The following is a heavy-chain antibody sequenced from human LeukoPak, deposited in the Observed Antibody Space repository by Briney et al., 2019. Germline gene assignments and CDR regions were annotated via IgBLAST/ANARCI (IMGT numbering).Heavy chain of an antibody. CDR3: AKTAWSGYYTEVY. J-gene: IGHJ4*02. D-gene: IGHD3-3*01. CDR1: GFTFISYA. V-gene: IGHV3-23*01. Sequence: GGSLRLSCAASGFTFISYAMSWVRQAPGKGLEWVSAISGSGGSTYYADSVKGRFTISRDNYKNTLYLQMNSLRAEDTAVYYCAKTAWSGYYTEVYWGQGTLVTVSS. CDR2: ISGSGGST.